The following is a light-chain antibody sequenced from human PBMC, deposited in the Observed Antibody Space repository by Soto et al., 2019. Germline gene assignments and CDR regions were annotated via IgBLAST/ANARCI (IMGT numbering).Light chain of an antibody. CDR3: SSYTTIKTVI. CDR2: DVT. CDR1: SRDVGAYNY. J-gene: IGLJ2*01. Sequence: QSALAEPASVSGSPGQSITISCTGTSRDVGAYNYVSWYHQHHPGKAPELIIYDVTDRPSGVSTRFSGSKSGNTASLTISGLQAEDEGDYYCSSYTTIKTVIFGGGTQLTVL. V-gene: IGLV2-14*01.